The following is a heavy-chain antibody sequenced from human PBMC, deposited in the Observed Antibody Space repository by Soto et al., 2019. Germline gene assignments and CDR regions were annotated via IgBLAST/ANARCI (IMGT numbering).Heavy chain of an antibody. D-gene: IGHD2-8*02. CDR3: AKSTGGAGDGIDV. V-gene: IGHV3-9*01. CDR1: GFMFDNYA. CDR2: ISWNSGNM. J-gene: IGHJ6*04. Sequence: EVQLVESGGGLVQPGRSLRLSCAASGFMFDNYAMHWVRQAPGKGLEWVSGISWNSGNMGYADSVKGRFTISRDNVKNSLYLQMDSLRAEDTALDFCAKSTGGAGDGIDVWGKGTTVTVSS.